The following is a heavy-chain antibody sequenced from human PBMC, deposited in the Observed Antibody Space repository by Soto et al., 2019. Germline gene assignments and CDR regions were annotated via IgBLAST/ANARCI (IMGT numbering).Heavy chain of an antibody. J-gene: IGHJ1*01. V-gene: IGHV3-30*19. Sequence: QVQLVESGGGVVQPGTSLRVSCVGSGFTFRSYVIHWVRQAPGKGLEWVALTSYDGSDKYYDDSVRGRFTISRDNSRNTVDLQMDSLRLEDTARYYCARWGTTGGLDVWGQGTLVSVS. CDR3: ARWGTTGGLDV. CDR2: TSYDGSDK. CDR1: GFTFRSYV. D-gene: IGHD3-16*01.